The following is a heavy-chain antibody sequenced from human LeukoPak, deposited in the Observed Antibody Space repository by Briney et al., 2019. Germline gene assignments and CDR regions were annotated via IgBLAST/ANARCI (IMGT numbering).Heavy chain of an antibody. Sequence: GASVKVSCKASGYTFTGYYMHWVRQAPGQGLEWMGWINPSSGGTNYAQKFQGRVTMTRDTSISTAYMELSRLRSDDTAVYYCARDLAPGDTAMAHYYYGVDVWGQGTTVTVSS. D-gene: IGHD5-18*01. CDR2: INPSSGGT. CDR3: ARDLAPGDTAMAHYYYGVDV. V-gene: IGHV1-2*02. CDR1: GYTFTGYY. J-gene: IGHJ6*02.